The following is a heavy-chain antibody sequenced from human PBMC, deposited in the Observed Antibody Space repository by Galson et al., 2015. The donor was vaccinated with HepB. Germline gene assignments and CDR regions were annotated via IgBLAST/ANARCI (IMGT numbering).Heavy chain of an antibody. CDR1: GGTFSSYA. CDR2: IIPIFGTA. V-gene: IGHV1-69*13. D-gene: IGHD3-3*01. Sequence: SVKVSCKASGGTFSSYAISWVRQAPGQGLEWMGGIIPIFGTANYAQKFQGRVTITADEPTSTAYMELSSLRSEDTAVYYCARDLSEEWSDSRGCGYWGQGTLVTVSS. J-gene: IGHJ4*02. CDR3: ARDLSEEWSDSRGCGY.